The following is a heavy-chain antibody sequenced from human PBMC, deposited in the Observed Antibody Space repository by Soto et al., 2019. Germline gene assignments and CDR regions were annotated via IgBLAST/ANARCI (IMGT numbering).Heavy chain of an antibody. Sequence: SETLSLTCTVSGGSISSGGYYWSWIRQHPGKGLEWIGYIYYSGSTYYNPSLKSRVTISVDASKNQFSLKLSSVTAADTAVYYCARAPYYYDSRGFVGFDYWGQGTLVTVSS. J-gene: IGHJ4*02. CDR2: IYYSGST. CDR1: GGSISSGGYY. D-gene: IGHD3-22*01. CDR3: ARAPYYYDSRGFVGFDY. V-gene: IGHV4-31*03.